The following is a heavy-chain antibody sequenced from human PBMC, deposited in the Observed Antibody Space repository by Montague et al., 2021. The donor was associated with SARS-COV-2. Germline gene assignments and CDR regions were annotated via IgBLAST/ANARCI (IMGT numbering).Heavy chain of an antibody. CDR1: GESISGFY. Sequence: TLSLTCTVSGESISGFYWNWIRQHPEKGLEWIGYTYYSGTIYYNPSLKSRVTISLDTSNNHSSLKLSSVTAADTAVYYCATASGSGSLGFHYWGQGTLVLVSS. CDR2: TYYSGTI. J-gene: IGHJ4*02. D-gene: IGHD3-10*01. CDR3: ATASGSGSLGFHY. V-gene: IGHV4-31*03.